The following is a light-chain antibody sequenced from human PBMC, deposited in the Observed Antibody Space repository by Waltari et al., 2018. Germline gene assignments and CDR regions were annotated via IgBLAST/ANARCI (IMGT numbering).Light chain of an antibody. CDR2: DAS. J-gene: IGKJ4*01. V-gene: IGKV3-11*01. CDR3: QQRTNWPS. Sequence: IVLTQSPATLSFSPGERATLSCRASQGISSFLAWYHQIPGQAPRLLVYDASNRATGIPARFSGSGSGADFTLTISSLEPEDFAVYYCQQRTNWPSFGGGTRVELK. CDR1: QGISSF.